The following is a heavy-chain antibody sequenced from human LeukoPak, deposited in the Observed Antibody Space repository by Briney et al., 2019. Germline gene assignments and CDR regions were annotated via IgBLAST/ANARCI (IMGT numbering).Heavy chain of an antibody. CDR1: GFTFSSYS. V-gene: IGHV3-21*06. D-gene: IGHD1-26*01. Sequence: GGSLRLSCAASGFTFSSYSMSWVRQAPGQGLEWVSSISSSSSYINYADSVKGRFTISRDNARNSLYLQMNSLRAEDTAVYYCTRSYSGSYYSDCWGQGTLVTVSS. J-gene: IGHJ4*02. CDR3: TRSYSGSYYSDC. CDR2: ISSSSSYI.